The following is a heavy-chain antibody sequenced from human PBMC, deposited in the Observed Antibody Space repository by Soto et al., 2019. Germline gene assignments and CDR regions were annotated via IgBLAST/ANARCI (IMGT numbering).Heavy chain of an antibody. Sequence: QVQLVQSGAEVKKPGASVKVSCQASGYTFTTSTMHWVRQAPGQRLEWMGWINAGNGHTKYSQKFQGRVTITRDTAASTAYMELSSLTSEDTAVFYCARGSGKIIKYYVLVPGYSAPAFDYWGQGTLVTVSS. J-gene: IGHJ4*02. D-gene: IGHD3-9*01. CDR1: GYTFTTST. CDR3: ARGSGKIIKYYVLVPGYSAPAFDY. CDR2: INAGNGHT. V-gene: IGHV1-3*01.